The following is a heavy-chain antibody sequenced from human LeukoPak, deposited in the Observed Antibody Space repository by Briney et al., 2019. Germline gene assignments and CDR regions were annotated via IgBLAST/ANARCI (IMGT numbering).Heavy chain of an antibody. V-gene: IGHV4-61*09. CDR2: VYTSGST. Sequence: SETLSLTCTVSGGSISSSSYYWSWIRQPAGKGLEWIGHVYTSGSTNYNPSLKSRVTISVDTSKNQFSLKLSSVTAADTAVYYCARAPDCSSTICYRYFDYWGQGTLVTVSS. J-gene: IGHJ4*02. CDR1: GGSISSSSYY. CDR3: ARAPDCSSTICYRYFDY. D-gene: IGHD2-2*01.